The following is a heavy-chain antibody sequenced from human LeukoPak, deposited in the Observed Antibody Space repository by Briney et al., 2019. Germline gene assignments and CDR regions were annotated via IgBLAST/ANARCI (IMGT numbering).Heavy chain of an antibody. CDR2: IVVGRGNT. D-gene: IGHD3-16*01. V-gene: IGHV1-58*02. CDR3: AADPGMITSYFEY. Sequence: SVKVSCKASGFTFRNCAMQWVRQAHGQRLEWIGWIVVGRGNTNYAQKFQERVTITRDMSTNTAYMELSSLRSDDTAVYYCAADPGMITSYFEYWAQGTLVTVSS. CDR1: GFTFRNCA. J-gene: IGHJ4*02.